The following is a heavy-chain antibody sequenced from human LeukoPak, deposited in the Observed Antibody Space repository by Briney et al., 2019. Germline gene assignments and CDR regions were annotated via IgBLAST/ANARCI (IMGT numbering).Heavy chain of an antibody. CDR1: GYTFTSYG. V-gene: IGHV1-18*01. CDR2: ISAYNGNT. Sequence: GASVKVSCKASGYTFTSYGISWVRQAPGQGLEWMGWISAYNGNTNYAQKLQGRVTMTTDTSTSTAYMELRSLRSDDTAVYYCARDGSSGYHEDYFDYWGQGTLVTVSS. D-gene: IGHD3-22*01. J-gene: IGHJ4*02. CDR3: ARDGSSGYHEDYFDY.